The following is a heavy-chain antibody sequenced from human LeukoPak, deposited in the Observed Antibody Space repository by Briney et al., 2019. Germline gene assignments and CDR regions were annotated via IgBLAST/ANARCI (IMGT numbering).Heavy chain of an antibody. Sequence: PSETLTLTCAVYGGSITGYYWSWIRQTPGRGLEWVGEIHYTGATSYNPSLKSRATISTDTSKNQFSLRLSSVTAADTAVYYCARGNILTGYCFDFWGQGALVTVSS. CDR2: IHYTGAT. D-gene: IGHD3-9*01. CDR3: ARGNILTGYCFDF. V-gene: IGHV4-34*01. J-gene: IGHJ4*02. CDR1: GGSITGYY.